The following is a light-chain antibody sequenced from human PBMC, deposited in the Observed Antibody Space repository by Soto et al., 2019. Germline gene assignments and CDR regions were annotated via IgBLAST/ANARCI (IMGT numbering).Light chain of an antibody. CDR3: QQYKDYTYT. Sequence: AIQMTQSPSSLSASVGDRVTISCRASQGIGNALGWYQQKPGKPPKVLISDASTLESGVPSGFSGSGSVTEFTLTITSLQPDDFATYYCQQYKDYTYTFGQGTKVDIK. CDR2: DAS. J-gene: IGKJ1*01. V-gene: IGKV1D-13*01. CDR1: QGIGNA.